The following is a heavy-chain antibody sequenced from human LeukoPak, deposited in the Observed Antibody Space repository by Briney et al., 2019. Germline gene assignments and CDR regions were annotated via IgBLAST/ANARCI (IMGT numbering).Heavy chain of an antibody. J-gene: IGHJ5*02. Sequence: SETLSLTCTVSGGSISSSSYYWGWIRQPPGKGLEWIGSIYYSGSTYYNPSLKSRVTISLDTSKNQFSLKLSSVTAAGTAVFYCARGGSSWYNWFDPWGQGTRVTVSS. V-gene: IGHV4-39*07. CDR1: GGSISSSSYY. CDR2: IYYSGST. CDR3: ARGGSSWYNWFDP. D-gene: IGHD6-13*01.